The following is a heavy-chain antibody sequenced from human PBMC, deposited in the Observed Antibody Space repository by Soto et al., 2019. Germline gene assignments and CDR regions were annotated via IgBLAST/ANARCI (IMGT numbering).Heavy chain of an antibody. Sequence: SVKVSCKASGGTFSSYTISWVRQAPGQGLEWMGRIIPILGIANYAQKFQGRVTITRDTSASTAYMELSSLRSEDTAVYYCARSYSGYDFDAFDIWGQGTMVTVSS. CDR2: IIPILGIA. D-gene: IGHD5-12*01. V-gene: IGHV1-69*02. CDR1: GGTFSSYT. J-gene: IGHJ3*02. CDR3: ARSYSGYDFDAFDI.